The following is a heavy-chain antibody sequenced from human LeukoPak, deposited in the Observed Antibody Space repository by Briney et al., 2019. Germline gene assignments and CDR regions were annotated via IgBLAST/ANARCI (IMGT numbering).Heavy chain of an antibody. J-gene: IGHJ4*02. CDR3: ARGFCSGGSCYSAIFDY. D-gene: IGHD2-15*01. Sequence: PSETLSLTCTVSGGSISSYYWSWIRQPPGKGLEWIGYIYYSGSTKYNPSLKSRVSISVDTSKNQFSLKLGSVTAADTAVYYCARGFCSGGSCYSAIFDYWGQGTLVTVSS. CDR1: GGSISSYY. CDR2: IYYSGST. V-gene: IGHV4-59*01.